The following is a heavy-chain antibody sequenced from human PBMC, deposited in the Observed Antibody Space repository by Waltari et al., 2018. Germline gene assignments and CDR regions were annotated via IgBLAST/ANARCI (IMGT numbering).Heavy chain of an antibody. CDR1: GSTFSSHS. D-gene: IGHD2-2*02. J-gene: IGHJ4*02. Sequence: QVQMVESGGGVVQPGRSLRLSWAASGSTFSSHSIPWVRQAPGKGLEWVALMSYDGSSKYYADSVKGRFTVSRDNSKNTVYLQLNSLRVEDTAVYYCAREDICRSTTCYTLDYWGLGTLVTVSS. CDR3: AREDICRSTTCYTLDY. V-gene: IGHV3-30*01. CDR2: MSYDGSSK.